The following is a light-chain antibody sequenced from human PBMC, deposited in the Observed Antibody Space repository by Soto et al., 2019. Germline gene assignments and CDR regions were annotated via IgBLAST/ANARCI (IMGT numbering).Light chain of an antibody. CDR1: QSISSW. CDR3: QQYNSYQET. J-gene: IGKJ2*01. V-gene: IGKV1-5*01. CDR2: DAS. Sequence: DIPMTQSPSTLSASVGDRVTITCRASQSISSWLAWYQQKPGKAPKLLIYDASSLESGVPSRFSGSGSGTEFTLTISSLQPDDFATYYCQQYNSYQETFGQGTKLEIK.